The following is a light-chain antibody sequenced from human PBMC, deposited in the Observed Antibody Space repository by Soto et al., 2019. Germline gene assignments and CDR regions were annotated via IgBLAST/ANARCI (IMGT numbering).Light chain of an antibody. V-gene: IGKV1-33*01. Sequence: DIQMTQSPSSLSASVGDRVTITCQASQDISNYLNWYQQKPGKAPKLLIYDASSLETGVPSRFSGSGSGTDFTFTISSLRPEDIGTYFWQQYDDLPLTFGVGTKVEIK. CDR1: QDISNY. CDR3: QQYDDLPLT. CDR2: DAS. J-gene: IGKJ4*01.